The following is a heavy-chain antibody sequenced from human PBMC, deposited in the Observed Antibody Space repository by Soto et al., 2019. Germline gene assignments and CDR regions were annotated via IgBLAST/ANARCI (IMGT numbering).Heavy chain of an antibody. CDR1: GYTFTSYA. V-gene: IGHV1-3*01. Sequence: GASVKVSCKASGYTFTSYAMHWVRQAPGQRLEWMGWINAGNGNTKYSQKFQGRVTITRDTSASTAYMELSSLRSEDTAVYYCSRGPYDSSGYYRDYYYYGMDVWGQGTTVTAS. CDR3: SRGPYDSSGYYRDYYYYGMDV. J-gene: IGHJ6*02. D-gene: IGHD3-22*01. CDR2: INAGNGNT.